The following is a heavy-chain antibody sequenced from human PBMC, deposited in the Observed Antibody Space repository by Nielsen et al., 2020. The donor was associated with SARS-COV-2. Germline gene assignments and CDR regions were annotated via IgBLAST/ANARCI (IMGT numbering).Heavy chain of an antibody. J-gene: IGHJ5*02. V-gene: IGHV3-74*01. CDR2: ILSDGSTI. Sequence: GESLKISCAASGFTFSSYCMHWVRQDQGKGLVWVSHILSDGSTINYADSVKGRFTIARDNSKNTLYLQMDSLRADDTAVYYCARNEAAPGMETNWYDHWGQGTPVTVSS. CDR3: ARNEAAPGMETNWYDH. CDR1: GFTFSSYC. D-gene: IGHD6-13*01.